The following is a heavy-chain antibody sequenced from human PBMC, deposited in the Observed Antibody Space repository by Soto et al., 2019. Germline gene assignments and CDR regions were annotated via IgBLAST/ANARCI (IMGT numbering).Heavy chain of an antibody. J-gene: IGHJ4*02. CDR2: ISAYNGNT. CDR3: ARHYYDSSGYYYFDY. V-gene: IGHV1-18*04. Sequence: ASVKVSCKASGYTFTSYGISWVRQAPGQGLEWMGWISAYNGNTNYAQKLQGRVTMTTDTSTSTAYMELRSLRSDDTAVYYCARHYYDSSGYYYFDYWCQGTLVTVSS. CDR1: GYTFTSYG. D-gene: IGHD3-22*01.